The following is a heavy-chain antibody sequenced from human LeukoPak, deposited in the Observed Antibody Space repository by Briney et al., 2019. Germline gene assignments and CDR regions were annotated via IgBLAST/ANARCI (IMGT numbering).Heavy chain of an antibody. D-gene: IGHD3-10*01. CDR3: AIAGYYGSGSYGDFDP. J-gene: IGHJ5*02. V-gene: IGHV4-30-4*01. CDR2: IYYSGST. Sequence: PSQTLSLTCTVSGGSISSGDYYWSWIRQPPGKGLEWIGYIYYSGSTYYNPSLKSRVTISVDTSKNQFSLKLSSVTAADTAVYYCAIAGYYGSGSYGDFDPWGQGTLVTVSS. CDR1: GGSISSGDYY.